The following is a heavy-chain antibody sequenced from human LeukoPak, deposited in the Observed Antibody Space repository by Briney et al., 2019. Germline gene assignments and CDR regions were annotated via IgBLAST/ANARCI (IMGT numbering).Heavy chain of an antibody. CDR1: GFTFSSYA. J-gene: IGHJ6*03. CDR2: ISCSGGST. CDR3: AKIAFCGGDQTLCYYMDV. V-gene: IGHV3-23*01. Sequence: PGGSLRLSCAASGFTFSSYAMSWVRQAPGKGLEWVSVISCSGGSTYYADSVKGRFTISRDNSKNTLYLQMNSLRAEDTAVYYCAKIAFCGGDQTLCYYMDVWGKGTTVTVSS. D-gene: IGHD2-21*02.